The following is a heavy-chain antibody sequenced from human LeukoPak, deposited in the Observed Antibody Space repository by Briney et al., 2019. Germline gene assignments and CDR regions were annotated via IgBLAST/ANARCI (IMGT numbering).Heavy chain of an antibody. CDR2: MNPKSGDT. Sequence: ASVKVSCKASGYSFTNFDINWVRQATAQGIEWMGWMNPKSGDTGYSQKFQGRVFITRDTSINTAYMELSSLGSDDTAVYYCAREDIVATIFPPPNWFDPWGQGTLVTVSS. CDR1: GYSFTNFD. V-gene: IGHV1-8*03. D-gene: IGHD5-12*01. CDR3: AREDIVATIFPPPNWFDP. J-gene: IGHJ5*02.